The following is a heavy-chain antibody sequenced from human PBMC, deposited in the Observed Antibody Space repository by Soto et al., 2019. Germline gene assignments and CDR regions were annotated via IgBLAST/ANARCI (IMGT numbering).Heavy chain of an antibody. CDR2: ISAYNGNT. V-gene: IGHV1-18*01. CDR3: ARDAVTYYYGSGDKYFDY. Sequence: GASVKVSCKASGYTFXSYGISWVRQAPGQGLEWMGWISAYNGNTNYAQKLQGRVTMTTDTSTSTAYMELRSLRSDDTAVYYCARDAVTYYYGSGDKYFDYWGQGTLVTVSS. J-gene: IGHJ4*02. D-gene: IGHD3-10*01. CDR1: GYTFXSYG.